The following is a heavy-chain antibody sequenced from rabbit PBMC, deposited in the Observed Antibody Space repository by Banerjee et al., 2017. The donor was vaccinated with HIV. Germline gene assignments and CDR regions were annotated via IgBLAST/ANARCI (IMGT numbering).Heavy chain of an antibody. V-gene: IGHV1S45*01. Sequence: QEQLVESGGDLVKPEGSLTLTCTASGFSFSNKYVMCWVRQAPGKGLEWIGCINTSSGNTVYASWAKGRFTISKTSPTTVTLQMTSLTVADTATYLCAGSLVDNANLWGQGTLVT. CDR2: INTSSGNT. CDR3: AGSLVDNANL. J-gene: IGHJ4*01. D-gene: IGHD1-1*01. CDR1: GFSFSNKYV.